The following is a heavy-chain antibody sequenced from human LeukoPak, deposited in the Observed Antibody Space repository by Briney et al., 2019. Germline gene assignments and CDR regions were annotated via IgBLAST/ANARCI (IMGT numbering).Heavy chain of an antibody. J-gene: IGHJ4*02. CDR2: IGISSGNT. V-gene: IGHV3-48*01. CDR3: ARDYKYAFDN. D-gene: IGHD5-24*01. CDR1: GFTFSAYS. Sequence: GGSLRLSCAASGFTFSAYSMTWVRQAPGKGLEWISYIGISSGNTKYADSVKGRFTISGDKAKNSLYLQMNSLRVEDTAVYYCARDYKYAFDNWGQGTLVTVSS.